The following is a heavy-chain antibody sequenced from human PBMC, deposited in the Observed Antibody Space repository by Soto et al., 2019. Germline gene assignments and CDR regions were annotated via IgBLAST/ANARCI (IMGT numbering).Heavy chain of an antibody. D-gene: IGHD3-9*01. Sequence: GGSLRLSCAASGFTVSSYAMNWVRQAPGKGLEWVAVISYDGSNKYYADSVKGRFTISRDNSKNTLYLQMNSLRAEDTAVYYCARDNPRYYDILTGNYYYYGLDFWGQGTTVTVSS. CDR2: ISYDGSNK. V-gene: IGHV3-30-3*01. CDR1: GFTVSSYA. J-gene: IGHJ6*02. CDR3: ARDNPRYYDILTGNYYYYGLDF.